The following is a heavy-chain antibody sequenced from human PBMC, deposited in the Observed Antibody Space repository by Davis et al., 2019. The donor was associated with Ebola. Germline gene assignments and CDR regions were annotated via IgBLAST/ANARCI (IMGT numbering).Heavy chain of an antibody. V-gene: IGHV3-21*01. D-gene: IGHD3-16*01. Sequence: GESLKISCAASGFTFSSYSMNWVRQAPGKGLEWVSSISSSSSYIYYADSVKGRFTISRDNSKNTLYLQMNSLRAEDTAVYYCARDRPLGTLDYWGQGTLVTVSS. J-gene: IGHJ4*02. CDR2: ISSSSSYI. CDR1: GFTFSSYS. CDR3: ARDRPLGTLDY.